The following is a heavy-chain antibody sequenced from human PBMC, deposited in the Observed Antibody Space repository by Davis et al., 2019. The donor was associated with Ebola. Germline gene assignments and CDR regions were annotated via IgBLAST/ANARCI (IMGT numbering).Heavy chain of an antibody. CDR2: IPYDGKDI. D-gene: IGHD3-22*01. J-gene: IGHJ4*02. Sequence: GESLKISCAVSGFPITNYWTHWVRQAPGKGLEWVAVIPYDGKDISYAESVRGRFTISRDNSKNTLYLQMNSLRAEDTAVYYCAKNAYYYDSSGYYYVECYFDYWGQGTLVTVSS. CDR3: AKNAYYYDSSGYYYVECYFDY. V-gene: IGHV3-30*18. CDR1: GFPITNYW.